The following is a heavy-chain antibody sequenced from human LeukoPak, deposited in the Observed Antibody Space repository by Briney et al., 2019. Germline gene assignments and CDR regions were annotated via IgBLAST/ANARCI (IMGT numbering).Heavy chain of an antibody. CDR2: IYHSGST. Sequence: SQTLSLTCAVSGGSISSGDYSWSWIRQPPGKGLEWIGYIYHSGSTYYNPSLKSRVTISVDRSKNQFSLKASSMTAADTAVYYCARYIAVTAFDIWGPETMVTVSS. V-gene: IGHV4-30-2*01. J-gene: IGHJ3*02. D-gene: IGHD6-19*01. CDR1: GGSISSGDYS. CDR3: ARYIAVTAFDI.